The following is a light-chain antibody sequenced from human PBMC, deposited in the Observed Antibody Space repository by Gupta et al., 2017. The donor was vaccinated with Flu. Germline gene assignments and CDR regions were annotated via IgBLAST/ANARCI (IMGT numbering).Light chain of an antibody. J-gene: IGLJ2*01. CDR2: QDD. V-gene: IGLV3-1*01. Sequence: SYELTQPHSVSVSPGQTATITCSGHRLGDKYVCWYPQKSGQSPVLVIYQDDKRPSEIPERFSGSNSGNTATLTISGTQARDEADYDCQAWDRTTVVFGGGTKLTVL. CDR1: RLGDKY. CDR3: QAWDRTTVV.